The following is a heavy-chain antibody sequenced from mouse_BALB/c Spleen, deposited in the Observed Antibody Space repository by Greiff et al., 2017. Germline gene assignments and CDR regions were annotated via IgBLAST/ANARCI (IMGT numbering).Heavy chain of an antibody. CDR1: GYTFTSYW. D-gene: IGHD2-1*01. CDR2: INPSNGRT. V-gene: IGHV1S81*02. J-gene: IGHJ4*01. CDR3: ARDYGKQYAMDY. Sequence: QVQLQQPGAELVKPGASVKLSCKASGYTFTSYWMHWVKQRPGQGLEWIGEINPSNGRTNYNEKFKSKATLTVDKSSSTAYIQLSSLTSEDSAVYYCARDYGKQYAMDYWGQGTSVTVSS.